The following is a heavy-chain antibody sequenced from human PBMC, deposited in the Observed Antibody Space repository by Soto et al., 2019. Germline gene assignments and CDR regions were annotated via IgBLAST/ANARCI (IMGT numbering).Heavy chain of an antibody. Sequence: VQLLESGGGLVQPGGSLRLSCAASGFTFSSYAMSWVRQAPGKGLAWVSVISGSDGSTYYADSVKGRFTISRDNSKNTLYLQMNSLRAEDTAVYYCAKDRERDAWYEDYWGQGTLVTVSS. D-gene: IGHD6-13*01. CDR2: ISGSDGST. CDR3: AKDRERDAWYEDY. CDR1: GFTFSSYA. J-gene: IGHJ4*02. V-gene: IGHV3-23*01.